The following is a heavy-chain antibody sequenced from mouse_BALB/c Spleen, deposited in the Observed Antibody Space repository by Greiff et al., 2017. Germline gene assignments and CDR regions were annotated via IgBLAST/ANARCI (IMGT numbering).Heavy chain of an antibody. V-gene: IGHV2-9*02. Sequence: VQLQESGPGLVAPSQSLSITCTVSGFSLTSYGVHWVRQPPGKGLEWLGVIWAGGSTNYNSALMSRLSISKDNSKSQVFLKMNSLQTDDTAMYYCARGGYRYDEGWFAYWGQGTLVTVSA. CDR3: ARGGYRYDEGWFAY. CDR2: IWAGGST. CDR1: GFSLTSYG. D-gene: IGHD2-14*01. J-gene: IGHJ3*01.